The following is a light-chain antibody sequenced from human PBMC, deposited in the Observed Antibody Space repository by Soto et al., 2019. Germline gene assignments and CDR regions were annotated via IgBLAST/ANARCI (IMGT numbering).Light chain of an antibody. Sequence: EIVLTQSPGTLSLSPGERATLSGRASQSVSSKLAWYQQKPGQAPRLLIYGASTRATGIPARFSGSGSGTEFTLTISSLQSEDFAVYYCQQYNNWPPITFGQGTRLEI. CDR2: GAS. J-gene: IGKJ5*01. V-gene: IGKV3-15*01. CDR3: QQYNNWPPIT. CDR1: QSVSSK.